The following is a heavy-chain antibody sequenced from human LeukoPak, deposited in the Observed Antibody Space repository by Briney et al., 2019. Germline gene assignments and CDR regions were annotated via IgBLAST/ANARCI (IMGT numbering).Heavy chain of an antibody. D-gene: IGHD4-17*01. V-gene: IGHV3-48*03. Sequence: GGSLRLSCAASGFTFSSYEMNWVRQAPGKGLEWVSYISSSGSTIYYADSVKGRFTISRDNAKNSLYLQMNSLRAEDTADYYCARVLSYGDYGYYYYYMDVWGKGTTVTIPS. J-gene: IGHJ6*03. CDR3: ARVLSYGDYGYYYYYMDV. CDR1: GFTFSSYE. CDR2: ISSSGSTI.